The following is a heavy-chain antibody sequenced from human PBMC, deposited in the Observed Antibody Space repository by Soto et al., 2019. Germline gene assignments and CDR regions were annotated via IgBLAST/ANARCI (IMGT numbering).Heavy chain of an antibody. J-gene: IGHJ4*02. CDR2: VSPSGDST. CDR1: GFIFSTYS. D-gene: IGHD2-21*01. CDR3: VKEPDVWGQGISVTVSSAQCIGAICYSFDY. Sequence: PGGSLRLSCEASGFIFSTYSMTWVRQVPGKGLEWVAAVSPSGDSTYYADSLKGRLTISRDNSKNTVFLQMNSLSADDTGLYYCVKEPDVWGQGISVTVSSAQCIGAICYSFDYWGPGTLVTVSS. V-gene: IGHV3-23*01.